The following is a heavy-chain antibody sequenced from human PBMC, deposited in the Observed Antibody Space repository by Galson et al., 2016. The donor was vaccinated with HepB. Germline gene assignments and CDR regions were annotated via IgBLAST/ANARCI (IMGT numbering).Heavy chain of an antibody. Sequence: GLEWVSGISASGGGTDYADSVKGRFTISRDNSKNTLYVQMNSLRAEDTAAYYCVRDRIIRSVARPGSPKTLTWDAFDIWGQGTMVIVSS. V-gene: IGHV3-23*01. CDR2: ISASGGGT. J-gene: IGHJ3*02. D-gene: IGHD3-16*01. CDR3: VRDRIIRSVARPGSPKTLTWDAFDI.